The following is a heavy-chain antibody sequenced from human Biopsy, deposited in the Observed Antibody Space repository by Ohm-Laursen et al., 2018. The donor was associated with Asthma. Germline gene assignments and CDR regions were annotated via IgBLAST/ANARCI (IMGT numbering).Heavy chain of an antibody. V-gene: IGHV3-30*03. Sequence: SLRLSCAASGFTFSNYGMHWVRQVAGKGLDLVAVVTYDGISQYYAESVKGRFTISRDNSRNTLNLQMNSVRPDDTAVYFCARERAGVLGSYNGMDVWGPGTTVSVSS. CDR3: ARERAGVLGSYNGMDV. CDR1: GFTFSNYG. CDR2: VTYDGISQ. J-gene: IGHJ6*02. D-gene: IGHD2-8*01.